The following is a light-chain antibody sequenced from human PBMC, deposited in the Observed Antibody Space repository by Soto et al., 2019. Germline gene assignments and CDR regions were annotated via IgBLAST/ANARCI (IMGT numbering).Light chain of an antibody. J-gene: IGKJ1*01. CDR3: QQRSNWPT. CDR1: RSVNIY. CDR2: DAS. V-gene: IGKV3-11*01. Sequence: EIVVTQSPSSLSASPGERVTLSCRASRSVNIYLAWYQHKPGQAPRLLIYDASNRATGIPARFSGSGSGTDFTLTISSLEPEDFAVYYCQQRSNWPTFGQGTKVDIK.